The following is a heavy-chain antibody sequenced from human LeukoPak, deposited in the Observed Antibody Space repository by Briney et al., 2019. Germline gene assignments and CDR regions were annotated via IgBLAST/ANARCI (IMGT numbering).Heavy chain of an antibody. D-gene: IGHD6-19*01. CDR3: ARTDTSGWSRPLDC. CDR2: ISSDGSNK. V-gene: IGHV3-30*04. CDR1: GFTFSRYA. J-gene: IGHJ4*02. Sequence: GGSLRLSCAASGFTFSRYALHWVRQAPGKGLEWVSVISSDGSNKYYAGSVEGRFTISRDNYNNTLLLQMNSLRAEDSAVFYCARTDTSGWSRPLDCWGQGTLVTVSS.